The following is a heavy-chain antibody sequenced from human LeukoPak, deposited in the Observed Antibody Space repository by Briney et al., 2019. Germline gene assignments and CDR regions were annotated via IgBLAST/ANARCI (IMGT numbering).Heavy chain of an antibody. D-gene: IGHD6-13*01. CDR3: AKDTTAAYGFDY. V-gene: IGHV3-7*01. CDR2: IKQDGSEK. Sequence: TGGSLRLSCAASGFTFSSYSMNWVRQAPGKGLEWVANIKQDGSEKYYVDSVKGRFTISRDNAKNSLYLQMNSLRAEDTAVYYCAKDTTAAYGFDYWGQGTLVTVSS. J-gene: IGHJ4*02. CDR1: GFTFSSYS.